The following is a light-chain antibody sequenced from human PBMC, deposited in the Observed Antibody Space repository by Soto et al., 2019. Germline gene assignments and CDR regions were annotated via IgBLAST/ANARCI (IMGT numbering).Light chain of an antibody. Sequence: EIGLTQSPGTLSLSPGEGATLSCRASQSVGNSYVAWYQKKPGQAPRLLISGTYSRATGIPDRFRGSGSDTDFTLTITSLEPEDFAVYYCQHWRSSPLSFGAGTKIEMK. J-gene: IGKJ4*01. CDR1: QSVGNSY. CDR2: GTY. V-gene: IGKV3-20*01. CDR3: QHWRSSPLS.